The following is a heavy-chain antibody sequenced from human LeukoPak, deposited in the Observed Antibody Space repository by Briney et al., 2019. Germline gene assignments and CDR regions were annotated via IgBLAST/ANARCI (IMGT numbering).Heavy chain of an antibody. CDR1: GYSFTSYW. V-gene: IGHV5-10-1*01. CDR2: IDPSDSYT. CDR3: ASPVGDSYGSGLDY. Sequence: GESLKISCKGSGYSFTSYWISWVRQMPGKGLEWMGRIDPSDSYTNYSPSFQGHVTISSDKSISTAYLHWSSLKASDTATYYCASPVGDSYGSGLDYWGQGTLVTVSS. D-gene: IGHD3-10*01. J-gene: IGHJ4*02.